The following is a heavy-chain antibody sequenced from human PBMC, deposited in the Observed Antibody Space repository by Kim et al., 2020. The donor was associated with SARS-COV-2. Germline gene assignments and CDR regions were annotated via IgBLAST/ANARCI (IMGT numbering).Heavy chain of an antibody. CDR2: IYYSGST. Sequence: SETLSLTCTVSGGSISSSSYYWGWIRQPPGKGLEWIGSIYYSGSTYYNPSLKSRVTISVDTSKNQFSLKLSSVTAADTAVYYCARSHPFGVWFGDYRSSTFFDYWGQGTLVTVSS. J-gene: IGHJ4*02. V-gene: IGHV4-39*01. CDR3: ARSHPFGVWFGDYRSSTFFDY. CDR1: GGSISSSSYY. D-gene: IGHD3-10*01.